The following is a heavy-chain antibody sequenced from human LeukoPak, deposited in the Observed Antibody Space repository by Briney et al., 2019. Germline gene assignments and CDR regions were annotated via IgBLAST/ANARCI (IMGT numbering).Heavy chain of an antibody. CDR3: ARDAMYYYDSSGYSAYFDY. J-gene: IGHJ4*02. Sequence: PGGSLRLSCAASGFTFSSYAMHWVRQAPGKGLEWXXXISYDGSNKYYADSVKGRFTISRDNSKNTLYLQMNSLRAEDTAVYYCARDAMYYYDSSGYSAYFDYWGQGTLVTVSS. CDR1: GFTFSSYA. CDR2: ISYDGSNK. D-gene: IGHD3-22*01. V-gene: IGHV3-30-3*01.